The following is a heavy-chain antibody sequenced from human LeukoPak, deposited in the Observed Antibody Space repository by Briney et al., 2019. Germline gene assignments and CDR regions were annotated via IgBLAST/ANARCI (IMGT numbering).Heavy chain of an antibody. CDR3: ASPTYYYDSSGYADAFDI. CDR1: GFTFSSYS. D-gene: IGHD3-22*01. J-gene: IGHJ3*02. CDR2: ISSSSSTI. Sequence: GGSLRLSCAASGFTFSSYSMNWVRQAPGKGLEWVSYISSSSSTIYYADSVKGRFTISRDNAKNSLYLQMNSLRAEDTAVYYCASPTYYYDSSGYADAFDIWGQGTMVTVSS. V-gene: IGHV3-48*01.